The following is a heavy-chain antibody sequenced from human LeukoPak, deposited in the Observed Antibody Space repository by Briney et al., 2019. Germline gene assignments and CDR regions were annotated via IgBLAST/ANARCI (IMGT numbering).Heavy chain of an antibody. CDR3: TGEKAGTIVDY. CDR1: GYSISSGYY. J-gene: IGHJ4*02. V-gene: IGHV4-38-2*02. CDR2: IHHSGST. D-gene: IGHD2-15*01. Sequence: PSETLSLTCAVSGYSISSGYYWGWIRQPPGKGLEWIGSIHHSGSTYYNPSLKSRVTISVDMSKNQFSLKLSSVTAADTAVCFCTGEKAGTIVDYWGQGTLVTVSS.